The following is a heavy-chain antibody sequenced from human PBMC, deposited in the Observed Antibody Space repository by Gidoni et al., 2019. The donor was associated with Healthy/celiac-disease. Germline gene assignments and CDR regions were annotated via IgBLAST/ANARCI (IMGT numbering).Heavy chain of an antibody. CDR2: ISSSSSYI. V-gene: IGHV3-21*01. J-gene: IGHJ4*02. D-gene: IGHD2-15*01. CDR1: GFTFSSYS. Sequence: EVQLVESGGGLVKPGGSLRLSCAASGFTFSSYSMNWGRQAQGKGLEGVASISSSSSYIYYADSVKGRFTISRDNAKNSLYLQMNSLRAEDTAVYYCARDSRMNDYWGQGTLVTVSS. CDR3: ARDSRMNDY.